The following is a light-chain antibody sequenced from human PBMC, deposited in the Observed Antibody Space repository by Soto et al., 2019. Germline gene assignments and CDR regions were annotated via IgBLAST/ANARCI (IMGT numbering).Light chain of an antibody. CDR1: QSVSSC. CDR3: QQHSSWPPPYT. J-gene: IGKJ2*01. CDR2: DAS. Sequence: EIVLTQSPATVSLSPGERATLSCRASQSVSSCLAWYHQRPGQAPRLLIYDASTRATGIPARFSGSGSGTDFTLTISSLEPEDFAVYYCQQHSSWPPPYTFGQGTKLEIK. V-gene: IGKV3-11*01.